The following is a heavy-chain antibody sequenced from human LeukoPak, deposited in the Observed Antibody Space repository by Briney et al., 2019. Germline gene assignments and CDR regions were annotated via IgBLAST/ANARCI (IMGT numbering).Heavy chain of an antibody. V-gene: IGHV3-49*04. CDR1: GFTLGDYA. CDR2: IRSKAYGGTT. CDR3: TRIPYSSGWTRPRYFDY. J-gene: IGHJ4*02. Sequence: GGSLRLSCTASGFTLGDYAMSWVRQAPGKGLEWVGFIRSKAYGGTTEYAASVKGRFTISRDDSKSIAYLQMNSLKTEDTAVYYCTRIPYSSGWTRPRYFDYWGQGTLVTVSS. D-gene: IGHD6-19*01.